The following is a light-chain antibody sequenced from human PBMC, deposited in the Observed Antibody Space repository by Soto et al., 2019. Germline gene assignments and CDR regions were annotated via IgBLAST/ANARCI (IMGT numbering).Light chain of an antibody. Sequence: QSALTQPASVSGSAGQSITISCSGTSSDVGAFNYVSWYQHHPGKAPKLLIYEVTNRPSGVSNRFSGSKSGNTASLTISGLHAEDEADYYCSSYTSLSTLVFGTGTKVTVL. CDR3: SSYTSLSTLV. V-gene: IGLV2-14*01. J-gene: IGLJ1*01. CDR2: EVT. CDR1: SSDVGAFNY.